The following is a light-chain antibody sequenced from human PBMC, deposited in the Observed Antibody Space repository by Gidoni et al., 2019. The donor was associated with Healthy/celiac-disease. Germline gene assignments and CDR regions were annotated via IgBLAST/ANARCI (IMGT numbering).Light chain of an antibody. J-gene: IGKJ1*01. Sequence: EIVLTQSPGTLSLSPGERATLSCRASQSVSSSYLALYQQKPGQAPRLLIYGASSRATGLPDRFSGSGSGTDFTLTISRLEPEDFAVYYCQQYGSSPRTFGQGTKVEIQ. CDR3: QQYGSSPRT. CDR2: GAS. V-gene: IGKV3-20*01. CDR1: QSVSSSY.